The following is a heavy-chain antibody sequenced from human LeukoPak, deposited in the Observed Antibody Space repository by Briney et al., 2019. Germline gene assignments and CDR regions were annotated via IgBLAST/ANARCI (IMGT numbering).Heavy chain of an antibody. CDR2: ISWNSGSI. CDR3: AKSVSGYRTPFDY. CDR1: GFTFSSYE. J-gene: IGHJ4*02. V-gene: IGHV3-9*01. Sequence: GGSLRLSCAASGFTFSSYEMNWVRQAPGKGLEWVSGISWNSGSIDFADSVKGRFTISRDNAKNSLYLQMNSLRTEDTALYYCAKSVSGYRTPFDYWGQGTLVTVSS. D-gene: IGHD3-22*01.